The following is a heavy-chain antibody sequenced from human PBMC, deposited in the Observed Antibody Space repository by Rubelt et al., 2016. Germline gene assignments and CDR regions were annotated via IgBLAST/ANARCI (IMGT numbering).Heavy chain of an antibody. J-gene: IGHJ5*02. V-gene: IGHV6-1*01. D-gene: IGHD4-23*01. CDR3: AGDYGGNSAVS. CDR2: TYYRSKWYN. CDR1: VSSSSAV. Sequence: VSSSSAVWDWIRQSPSRGFEWLGRTYYRSKWYNDYAVSVKSRITINPDTSKNHVSLQLNSVTPEDTAVYYCAGDYGGNSAVSWGRGTLITVSS.